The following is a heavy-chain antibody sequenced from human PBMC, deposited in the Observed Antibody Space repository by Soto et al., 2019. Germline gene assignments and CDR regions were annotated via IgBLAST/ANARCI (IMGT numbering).Heavy chain of an antibody. V-gene: IGHV3-15*01. D-gene: IGHD3-22*01. CDR3: TTDTPYYYDSSGPYYYGMDV. CDR2: IKSKTDGGTT. Sequence: AXVSLRLFFAAFGFTFSNACMSWVRQAPGKGLEWVGRIKSKTDGGTTDYAAPVKGRFTISRDDSKNTLYLQMNSLKTEDTAVYYCTTDTPYYYDSSGPYYYGMDVWGQGTTVTVSS. CDR1: GFTFSNAC. J-gene: IGHJ6*02.